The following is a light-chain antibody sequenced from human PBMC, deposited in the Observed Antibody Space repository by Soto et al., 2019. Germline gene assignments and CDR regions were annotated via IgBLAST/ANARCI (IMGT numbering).Light chain of an antibody. J-gene: IGLJ1*01. V-gene: IGLV1-44*01. CDR1: SSNIGRNS. Sequence: QSVLTQAPSVSGNPGQSVTITCSGSSSNIGRNSVNWYQHLPGTAPKLLTHGNNHRPSGVPDRFSGSKSGTSASLAISGLQPEDEADYCCAAWDDSLNEYVCGDGTKVTVL. CDR3: AAWDDSLNEYV. CDR2: GNN.